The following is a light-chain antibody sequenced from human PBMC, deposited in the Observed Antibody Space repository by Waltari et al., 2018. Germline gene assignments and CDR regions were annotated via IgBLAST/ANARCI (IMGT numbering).Light chain of an antibody. J-gene: IGKJ3*01. V-gene: IGKV1-17*01. Sequence: DIQMPQSPSSLSASAGDTVTITCRASPAINIYLNWYQQKPGKVPKRLIYTASSLESGIPSRFSASGSGTDCTLTISSLQPEDFATYYCLQYHSPPFTFGPGTKLDIK. CDR1: PAINIY. CDR2: TAS. CDR3: LQYHSPPFT.